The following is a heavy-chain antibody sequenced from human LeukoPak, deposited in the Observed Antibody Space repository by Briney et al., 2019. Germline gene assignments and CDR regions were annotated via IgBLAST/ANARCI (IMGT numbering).Heavy chain of an antibody. D-gene: IGHD3-9*01. Sequence: PGGSLRLSCAASGFTFSNYWMHWVRQAPGKGLVWVSRINSDGRSTTYADSVKGRFTISRDSAKNTLYLQMNSLRAEDTAVYYCARDKVVQSFDWYAFDYWGQGTLVTVSS. CDR2: INSDGRST. J-gene: IGHJ4*02. CDR1: GFTFSNYW. V-gene: IGHV3-74*03. CDR3: ARDKVVQSFDWYAFDY.